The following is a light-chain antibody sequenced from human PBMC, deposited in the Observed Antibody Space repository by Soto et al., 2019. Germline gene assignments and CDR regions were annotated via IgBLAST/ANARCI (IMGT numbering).Light chain of an antibody. J-gene: IGKJ5*01. CDR3: QQYYNGNTNK. V-gene: IGKV3-15*01. Sequence: TPTNLYVSVVGRAASSSTGRQRFSSDLAWFQQQPGKAPRLLIYGASTRATGITAGFSGSGSGTEFTLTISSLQSEDFAVYYFQQYYNGNTNKFGQGTRLEIK. CDR1: QRFSSD. CDR2: GAS.